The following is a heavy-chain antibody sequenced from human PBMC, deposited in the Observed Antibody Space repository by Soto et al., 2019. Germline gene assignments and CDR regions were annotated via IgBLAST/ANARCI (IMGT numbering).Heavy chain of an antibody. CDR1: GGSFIGYY. Sequence: PSETLSLTCAVYGGSFIGYYWSWIRQPPWKGLEWIGEINHSGSTNYNPSLKSRVTISVDTSKNQFSLELSSVTAADTAVYYCARGRPSGFWSGYYQQARWFDPWGQGTLVTVSS. CDR3: ARGRPSGFWSGYYQQARWFDP. J-gene: IGHJ5*02. D-gene: IGHD3-3*01. CDR2: INHSGST. V-gene: IGHV4-34*01.